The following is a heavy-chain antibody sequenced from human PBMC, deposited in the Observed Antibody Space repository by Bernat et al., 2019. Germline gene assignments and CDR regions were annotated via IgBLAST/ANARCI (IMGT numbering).Heavy chain of an antibody. J-gene: IGHJ6*02. D-gene: IGHD6-13*01. V-gene: IGHV3-7*02. CDR3: AKCIVAAGRSLYYHYGMDV. CDR2: IKQDGSER. CDR1: GFNFGGYW. Sequence: EVQLVESGGGLVQPGGSLRLSCAASGFNFGGYWMTWVRQAPGKGLEWVANIKQDGSERFYVDSGKGRFTISRDNAKNSLYLQMTSLRAEDTAVYYCAKCIVAAGRSLYYHYGMDVWGQGTTVTVSS.